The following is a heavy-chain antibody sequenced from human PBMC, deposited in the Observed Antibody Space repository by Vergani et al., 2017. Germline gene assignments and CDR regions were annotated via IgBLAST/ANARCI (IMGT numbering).Heavy chain of an antibody. CDR2: IYYDGSKK. V-gene: IGHV3-33*01. Sequence: QVQLVESGGGVVQPGRSLRLSCTSSGFTFSTYAMHWVRQAPGKGLEWVAIIYYDGSKKYYADSVKSRFTISRDNSRNTLDLLMSSLRAEDTAIYYCVREGSYCGSTTCRNPSYVYYYHMCVWGEGTTVTGSS. CDR3: VREGSYCGSTTCRNPSYVYYYHMCV. CDR1: GFTFSTYA. J-gene: IGHJ6*03. D-gene: IGHD2-21*01.